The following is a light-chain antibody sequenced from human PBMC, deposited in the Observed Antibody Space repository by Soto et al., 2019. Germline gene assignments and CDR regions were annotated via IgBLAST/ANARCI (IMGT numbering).Light chain of an antibody. J-gene: IGKJ3*01. V-gene: IGKV3-20*01. CDR1: QSVSSSY. Sequence: EIVLTQSPGTLSLSPGERATLSCRASQSVSSSYLAWYQQKPGQAPRLLIYGAFNRATGIPDRFSGSGSGTDFTLTFTRLEPADFALYYCQQYGDSPATFGPGTKVDI. CDR3: QQYGDSPAT. CDR2: GAF.